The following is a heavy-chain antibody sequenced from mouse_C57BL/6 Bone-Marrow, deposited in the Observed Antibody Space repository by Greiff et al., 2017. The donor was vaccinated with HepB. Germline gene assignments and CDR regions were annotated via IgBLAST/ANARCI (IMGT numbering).Heavy chain of an antibody. J-gene: IGHJ4*01. Sequence: VQLVESGPELVKPGASVKLSCKASGYTFTSYDINWVKQRPGQGLEWIGWIYPRDGSTKYNEKFKGKATLTVDTSSSTAYMELHSLTSEDSAVYFCARPPYDYDRGYYAMDYWGQGTSVTVSS. D-gene: IGHD2-4*01. V-gene: IGHV1-85*01. CDR2: IYPRDGST. CDR3: ARPPYDYDRGYYAMDY. CDR1: GYTFTSYD.